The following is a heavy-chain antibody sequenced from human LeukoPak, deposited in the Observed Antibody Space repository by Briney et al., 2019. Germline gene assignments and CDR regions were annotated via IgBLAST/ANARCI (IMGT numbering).Heavy chain of an antibody. Sequence: SETLSLTCTVSGDSISYSNNYWGWVRQPPGERLEWIGSIYYSGRTYYNPSLQSRVTISVDTSKNQFSLRLSSVTAADTAVYFCATQPSHYDVLTGYGADNWFDPWGQGTLVTVSS. D-gene: IGHD3-9*01. J-gene: IGHJ5*02. V-gene: IGHV4-39*07. CDR1: GDSISYSNNY. CDR2: IYYSGRT. CDR3: ATQPSHYDVLTGYGADNWFDP.